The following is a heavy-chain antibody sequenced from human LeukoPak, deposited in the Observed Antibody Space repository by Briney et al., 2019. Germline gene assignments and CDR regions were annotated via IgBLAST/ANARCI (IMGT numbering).Heavy chain of an antibody. CDR3: ARDSGYSHGAFDP. CDR2: ISSSGRTM. V-gene: IGHV3-48*03. CDR1: GFSFSSYE. J-gene: IGHJ5*02. Sequence: GGSLRLSCVASGFSFSSYEMNWVRQAPGKGLEWVSYISSSGRTMYYADSVKGRFTISRENAKNSLYLQMNSLRAEDTAVYYCARDSGYSHGAFDPWGQGTLVTVSS. D-gene: IGHD5-18*01.